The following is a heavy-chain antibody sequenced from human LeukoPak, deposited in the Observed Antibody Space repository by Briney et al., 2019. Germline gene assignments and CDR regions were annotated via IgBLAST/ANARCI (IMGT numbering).Heavy chain of an antibody. CDR1: GGSFSGYY. CDR2: INHSGST. Sequence: SETLSLTCAVYGGSFSGYYWSWIRQPPGKGLEWIGEINHSGSTNYNPSLKSRVTISVDTSKNQFSLKLSSVTAADTAVYYCAKSGYYYGVDYWGQGTLVTVSS. V-gene: IGHV4-34*01. D-gene: IGHD3-22*01. J-gene: IGHJ4*02. CDR3: AKSGYYYGVDY.